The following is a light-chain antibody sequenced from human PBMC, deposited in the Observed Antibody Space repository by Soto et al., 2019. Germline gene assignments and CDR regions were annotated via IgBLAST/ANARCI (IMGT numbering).Light chain of an antibody. CDR1: SSDVGGYNY. CDR3: CSYAGTYTVV. CDR2: DVS. Sequence: QSALTQPRSVSGSPGQSVTISCTGTSSDVGGYNYVSWYQHHPGKAPKLMIFDVSKRPSGVPDRFSGSKSGNTASLTISGLHAEDEADYYCCSYAGTYTVVLGGGTKLTVL. J-gene: IGLJ2*01. V-gene: IGLV2-11*01.